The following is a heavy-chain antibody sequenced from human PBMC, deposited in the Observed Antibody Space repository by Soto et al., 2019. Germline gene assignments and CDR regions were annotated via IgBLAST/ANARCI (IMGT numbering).Heavy chain of an antibody. V-gene: IGHV1-69*13. J-gene: IGHJ5*02. CDR2: IIPIFGTA. Sequence: SVKVSCKASGGTFSSYAINWVRQAPGQGLEWMGGIIPIFGTANYAQKFQGRVTITADESTSTAYMELSSLRSEDTAVYYCADIAAAGTGKFDPWGQGTLVTVSS. CDR3: ADIAAAGTGKFDP. CDR1: GGTFSSYA. D-gene: IGHD6-13*01.